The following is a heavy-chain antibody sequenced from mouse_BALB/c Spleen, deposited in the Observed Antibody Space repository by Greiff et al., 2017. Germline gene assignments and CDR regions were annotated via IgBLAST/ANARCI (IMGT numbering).Heavy chain of an antibody. V-gene: IGHV2-2*02. J-gene: IGHJ2*01. CDR3: ARNRGYGSSYGFDY. D-gene: IGHD1-1*01. CDR2: IWSGGST. Sequence: QVQLKESGPGLVQPSQSLSITCTVSGFSLTSYGVHWVRQSPGKGLEWLGVIWSGGSTDYNAAFISRLSISKDNSKSQVFFKMNSLQANDTAIYYCARNRGYGSSYGFDYWGQGTTLTVSS. CDR1: GFSLTSYG.